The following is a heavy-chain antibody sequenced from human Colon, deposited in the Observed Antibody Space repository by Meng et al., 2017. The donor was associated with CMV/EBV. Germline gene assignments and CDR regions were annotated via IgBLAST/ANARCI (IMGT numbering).Heavy chain of an antibody. Sequence: ASVKVSCKASGYDFAAFYLHWVRQAPGQGLEWMGGVNPKSGDTHYAQKFQGRITMTRDTSLNTTYMELSSLRSDDTAIYFCAREFRRYQLLSDVFWFDPWGQGTLVTVSS. D-gene: IGHD2-2*01. V-gene: IGHV1-2*02. CDR1: GYDFAAFY. CDR2: VNPKSGDT. J-gene: IGHJ5*02. CDR3: AREFRRYQLLSDVFWFDP.